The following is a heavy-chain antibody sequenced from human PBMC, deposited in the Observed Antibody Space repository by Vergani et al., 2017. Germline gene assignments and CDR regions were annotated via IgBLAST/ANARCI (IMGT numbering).Heavy chain of an antibody. Sequence: EVMLVQSGAEVKKPGESLKISCKYSESSFISNEIAWVRQMSGKGLQWMANINPIDSKIAYSPSFQGQAIMSLDKSITTAYLQWRSLKASDTAIYYCTRHVPCGDGACLHFDHWGKGTQVTVSS. CDR3: TRHVPCGDGACLHFDH. D-gene: IGHD3-10*01. CDR1: ESSFISNE. CDR2: INPIDSKI. V-gene: IGHV5-51*01. J-gene: IGHJ4*02.